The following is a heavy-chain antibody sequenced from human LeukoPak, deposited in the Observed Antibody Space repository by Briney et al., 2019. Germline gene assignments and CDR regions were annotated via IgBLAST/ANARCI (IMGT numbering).Heavy chain of an antibody. CDR1: GFTFSSYS. V-gene: IGHV3-48*01. J-gene: IGHJ3*02. Sequence: PGGSLRLSCAASGFTFSSYSMNWVRQAPGKGLEWVSYISSSSSTIYYADSVKGRFTISRDNAKSSLYLQMNSLRAEDTAVYYCARSRCSSTSCQGAFDIWGQGTMVTVSS. D-gene: IGHD2-2*01. CDR3: ARSRCSSTSCQGAFDI. CDR2: ISSSSSTI.